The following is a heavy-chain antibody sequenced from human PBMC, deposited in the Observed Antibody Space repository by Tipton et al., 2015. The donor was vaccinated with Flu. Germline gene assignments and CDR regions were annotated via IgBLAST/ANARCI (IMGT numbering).Heavy chain of an antibody. CDR1: GGTFSSYA. D-gene: IGHD3-3*01. V-gene: IGHV1-69*01. J-gene: IGHJ4*02. CDR2: IIPIFGTA. CDR3: ARVKLRFLEWSPLYFDS. Sequence: QLVQSGAEVKKPGSSVKVSCRASGGTFSSYAISWVRQAPGQGLEWMGGIIPIFGTANYAQKFQGRVTITADESTSTAYMELSSLGSEATAVYYCARVKLRFLEWSPLYFDSWGPGTLVTVPS.